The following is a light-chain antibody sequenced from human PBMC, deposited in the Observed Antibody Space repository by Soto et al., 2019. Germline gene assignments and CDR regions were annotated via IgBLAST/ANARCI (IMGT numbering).Light chain of an antibody. Sequence: QSVLTQPPSVSAAPGQKVTISCSGGSSNIGNSFVSWYKHLPGTAPKLLIYDNNKRPSGIPDRFSGSKSGTSATLGITGLQTGDEADYYFGTWDTSLSAELFGGGTKLTVL. CDR1: SSNIGNSF. CDR2: DNN. J-gene: IGLJ2*01. V-gene: IGLV1-51*01. CDR3: GTWDTSLSAEL.